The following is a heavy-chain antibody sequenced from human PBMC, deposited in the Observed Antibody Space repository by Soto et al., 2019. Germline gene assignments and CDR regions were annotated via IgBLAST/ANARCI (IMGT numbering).Heavy chain of an antibody. J-gene: IGHJ4*02. CDR3: ARGGGSDSFDY. V-gene: IGHV4-30-2*01. CDR1: GARLTFGGYS. CDR2: INHLETT. Sequence: PYETLSLTRTVSGARLTFGGYSWSWIRQTPGKGLEWIGYINHLETTFYNPSFESRLTLSIDRAKNQFSLKLHSMSAADRAVYFCARGGGSDSFDYWGQGILVTVSS. D-gene: IGHD1-26*01.